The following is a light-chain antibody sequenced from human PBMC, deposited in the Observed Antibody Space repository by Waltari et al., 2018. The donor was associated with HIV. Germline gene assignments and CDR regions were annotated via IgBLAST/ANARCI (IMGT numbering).Light chain of an antibody. J-gene: IGLJ1*01. V-gene: IGLV1-44*01. CDR2: SNN. CDR3: AAWDDSLNVYL. Sequence: SELTQPASVSGTPGQTATFSCSGGRSPSGSNTVNWYRQFPGAAPKLLHDSNNPPPSGVPGLFACSKSGTAASLAISGLQAGDEADYYCAAWDDSLNVYLFGPGTKATVL. CDR1: RSPSGSNT.